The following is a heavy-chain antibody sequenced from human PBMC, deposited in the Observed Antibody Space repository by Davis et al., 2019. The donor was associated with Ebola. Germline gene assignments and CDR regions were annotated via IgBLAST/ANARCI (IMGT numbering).Heavy chain of an antibody. CDR2: LRTSADT. D-gene: IGHD6-13*01. Sequence: GESLKISCAASGFIFSRYVMRWVRQAPAKGPEWVSTLRTSADTYYADSVEGRFTISRDNSKNTLYLQMNGLRVEDTAIYYCAKDTSNSWFDIWGQGTMVTVSS. J-gene: IGHJ3*02. V-gene: IGHV3-23*01. CDR1: GFIFSRYV. CDR3: AKDTSNSWFDI.